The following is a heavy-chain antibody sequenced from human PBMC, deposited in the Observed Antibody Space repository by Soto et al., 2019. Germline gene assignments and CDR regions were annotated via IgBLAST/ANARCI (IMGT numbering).Heavy chain of an antibody. D-gene: IGHD5-18*01. CDR1: GFTFSSYS. Sequence: GGSLRLSCAASGFTFSSYSMNWVRQAPGKGLEWVSSISSSSSYIYYADSVKGRFTISRDNAKNSLYLQMNSLRAEDTAVYYCARVYGDTAMIDYWGQGTLVTVSS. CDR3: ARVYGDTAMIDY. CDR2: ISSSSSYI. V-gene: IGHV3-21*01. J-gene: IGHJ4*02.